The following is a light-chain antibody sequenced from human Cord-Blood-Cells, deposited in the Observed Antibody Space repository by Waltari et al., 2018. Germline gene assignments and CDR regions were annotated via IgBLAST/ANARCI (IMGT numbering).Light chain of an antibody. CDR2: VAS. CDR1: QSVSSN. V-gene: IGKV3-15*01. J-gene: IGKJ2*01. CDR3: QQYNNWPPYT. Sequence: EIVMTQSPATLSVSPGERATLSCRASQSVSSNLAWYQQKPGQAPRLLIYVASTRATGIPARFSGSGSGTECTLTISSLQSEDFAVYYCQQYNNWPPYTFGQGTKLEIK.